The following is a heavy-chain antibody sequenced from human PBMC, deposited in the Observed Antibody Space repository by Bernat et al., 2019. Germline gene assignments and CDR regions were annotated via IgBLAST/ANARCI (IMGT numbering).Heavy chain of an antibody. D-gene: IGHD2-15*01. CDR1: GFTFSSYE. CDR2: ISSSGSTI. V-gene: IGHV3-48*03. J-gene: IGHJ3*02. Sequence: EVQLVESGGGLVQPGGSLRLSCAASGFTFSSYEMTWVRQAPGKGLEWVSFISSSGSTIYYADSVKGRFTISRDNAKNSLYLQMNSLRAEDTAVYYCALVVAAKGDAFDIWGQGTMVTVSS. CDR3: ALVVAAKGDAFDI.